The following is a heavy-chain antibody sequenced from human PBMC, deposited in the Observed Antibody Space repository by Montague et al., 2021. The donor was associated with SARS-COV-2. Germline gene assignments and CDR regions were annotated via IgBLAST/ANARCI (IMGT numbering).Heavy chain of an antibody. CDR1: GGSISSSSYY. J-gene: IGHJ4*02. Sequence: SETLSLTCTVSGGSISSSSYYWGWIRQPPGKGLEWIGSIYYSGSTYYNPSLKSRVTISVDTSKNQFSLKLSSVTAADTAVYYCARDLWVWLSVGWSFDYWGQGTLVTVSS. D-gene: IGHD5-12*01. CDR3: ARDLWVWLSVGWSFDY. V-gene: IGHV4-39*07. CDR2: IYYSGST.